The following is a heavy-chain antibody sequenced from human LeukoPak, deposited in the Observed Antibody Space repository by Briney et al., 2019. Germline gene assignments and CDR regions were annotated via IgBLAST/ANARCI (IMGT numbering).Heavy chain of an antibody. J-gene: IGHJ4*02. CDR3: SRGPVDGSGNYYVGGH. V-gene: IGHV3-21*01. D-gene: IGHD3-10*01. CDR2: ISTSSTYI. Sequence: PGGSLRLSCAASGFTFSSYSMNWVRQAPGKGLEWVSSISTSSTYIYYSDSVQGRFTISRDNAKNTLYLQMNSLRAEDTAVYYCSRGPVDGSGNYYVGGHWGQGTLVTVSS. CDR1: GFTFSSYS.